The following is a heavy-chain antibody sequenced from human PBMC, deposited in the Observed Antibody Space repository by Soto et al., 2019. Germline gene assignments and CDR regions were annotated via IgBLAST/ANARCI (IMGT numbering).Heavy chain of an antibody. Sequence: QVQLQLWGAGLLKPSETLSVTCAVYGGFVSSGSYYWSWIRQPPGKGLEWIGEMSHSGGTHFNPSLKSRVTISVDTSKNQFSLTMSSVTAADTALYYCARVERRTATTVVDAFDIWGPGTMVIVSS. V-gene: IGHV4-34*01. CDR3: ARVERRTATTVVDAFDI. J-gene: IGHJ3*02. CDR2: MSHSGGT. D-gene: IGHD2-21*02. CDR1: GGFVSSGSYY.